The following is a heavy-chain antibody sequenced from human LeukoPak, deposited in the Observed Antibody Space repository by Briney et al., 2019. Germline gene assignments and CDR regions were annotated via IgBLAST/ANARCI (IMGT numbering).Heavy chain of an antibody. D-gene: IGHD3-22*01. Sequence: SETLSLTCTVSGGSFSSGSYYWSWIRQPPGKGLEWIGYIYYSGSTNYNPSLKSRVTISVDTSKNQFSLKLSSVTAADTAVYYCASGGYYYDSSGYSFDYWGQGTLVTVSS. CDR2: IYYSGST. J-gene: IGHJ4*02. CDR3: ASGGYYYDSSGYSFDY. V-gene: IGHV4-61*01. CDR1: GGSFSSGSYY.